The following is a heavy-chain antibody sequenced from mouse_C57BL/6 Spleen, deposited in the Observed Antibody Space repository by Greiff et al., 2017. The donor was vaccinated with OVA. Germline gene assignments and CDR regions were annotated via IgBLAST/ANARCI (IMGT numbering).Heavy chain of an antibody. Sequence: VKLVESGPELVRPGASVKISCKAPGYTFTSHWMQWVRQRPGQGLEWIGEIFPGSGSTYYNEKFKGKATLTVDTSSITAYMQLSSLTSEDSAGYICARDSSGSHYFDYWGQGTTLTVSS. J-gene: IGHJ2*01. V-gene: IGHV1-56*01. CDR2: IFPGSGST. CDR3: ARDSSGSHYFDY. CDR1: GYTFTSHW. D-gene: IGHD3-2*02.